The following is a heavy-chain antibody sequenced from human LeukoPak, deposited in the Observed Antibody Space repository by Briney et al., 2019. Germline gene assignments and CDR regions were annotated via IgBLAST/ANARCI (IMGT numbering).Heavy chain of an antibody. CDR3: AKDDDDFWSGYYPFDY. Sequence: GGSLRLSCVASGFTFANYAMNWVRQAPGKGLEWVSAISGSGGSTYYAESVKGRFTISRDNPKNTLYLQMNSLRAEDTAVYYCAKDDDDFWSGYYPFDYWGQGTLVTVSA. CDR2: ISGSGGST. V-gene: IGHV3-23*01. D-gene: IGHD3-3*01. J-gene: IGHJ4*02. CDR1: GFTFANYA.